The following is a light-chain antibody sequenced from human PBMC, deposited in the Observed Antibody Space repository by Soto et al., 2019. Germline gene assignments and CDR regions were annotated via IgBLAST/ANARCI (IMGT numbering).Light chain of an antibody. J-gene: IGLJ2*01. V-gene: IGLV2-14*01. Sequence: QSALTQPASVSGSPGQSITISCTGTSSDVGGYNYVSWYQQHPGKAPKLMIYEVSNRPSGVSNRFSGSKSGNTASLTISGRHAEDEADYYCSSYTSSSTLVFGGGTQLTVL. CDR1: SSDVGGYNY. CDR3: SSYTSSSTLV. CDR2: EVS.